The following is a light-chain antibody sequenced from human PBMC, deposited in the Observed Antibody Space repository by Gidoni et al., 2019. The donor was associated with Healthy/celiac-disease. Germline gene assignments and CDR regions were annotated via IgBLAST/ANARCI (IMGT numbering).Light chain of an antibody. CDR2: DAS. CDR1: QDISNY. V-gene: IGKV1-33*01. CDR3: QQYDNLLT. Sequence: DIQMTQSPSSLSASVGDRVTITCQASQDISNYLNWYQQKPGKAPKLLIYDASNLETGVPSSISGSGSGTDFTFTISSLQPEDIATYYCQQYDNLLTFGQGTKLEIK. J-gene: IGKJ2*01.